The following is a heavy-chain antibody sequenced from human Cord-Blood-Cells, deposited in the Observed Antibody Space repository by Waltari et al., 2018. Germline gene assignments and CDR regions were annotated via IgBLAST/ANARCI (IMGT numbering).Heavy chain of an antibody. V-gene: IGHV4-34*01. D-gene: IGHD3-10*01. CDR2: IHHSGST. Sequence: QVQLQQWGAGLLKPSETLSITCAVYGGSFSGYYWSWIRQPPGKGLEWIGEIHHSGSTNYNPSLKSRVTISVDTAKNQFSLRLSSVTAADTAVYYCARGQRNYYGSGSYDYWGQGTLVTVSS. CDR1: GGSFSGYY. CDR3: ARGQRNYYGSGSYDY. J-gene: IGHJ4*02.